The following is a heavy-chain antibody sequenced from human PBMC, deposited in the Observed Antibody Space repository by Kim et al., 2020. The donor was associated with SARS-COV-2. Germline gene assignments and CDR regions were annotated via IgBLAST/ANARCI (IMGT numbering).Heavy chain of an antibody. CDR1: GFTVSDNY. CDR2: VYTDGTI. D-gene: IGHD2-2*01. Sequence: GGSLRLSCAVSGFTVSDNYMSWVRQAPGSGLEFVSLVYTDGTISHAASVKGRVTISSDTSKNNLYLQLNNLGIEDTAVYYCTKLQSACAEYAVCYGKGYLDHWGQGMRVTVS. V-gene: IGHV3-53*05. CDR3: TKLQSACAEYAVCYGKGYLDH. J-gene: IGHJ4*02.